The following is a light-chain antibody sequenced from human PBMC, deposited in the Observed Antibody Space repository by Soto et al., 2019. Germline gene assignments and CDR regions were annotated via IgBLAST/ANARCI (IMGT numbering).Light chain of an antibody. V-gene: IGLV2-14*01. Sequence: SALTQPASVSGSPGQSITISCTGTSSDVGGYNYVSWYQQHPGKAPKLMIYEVSNRPSGVSNRFSGSKSGNTASLTISGLQAEEEADYYCSSYTSRSTHVFGTGTKVTV. CDR3: SSYTSRSTHV. J-gene: IGLJ1*01. CDR2: EVS. CDR1: SSDVGGYNY.